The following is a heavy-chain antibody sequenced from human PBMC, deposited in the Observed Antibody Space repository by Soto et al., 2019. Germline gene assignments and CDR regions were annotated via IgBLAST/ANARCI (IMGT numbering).Heavy chain of an antibody. V-gene: IGHV3-7*01. J-gene: IGHJ5*02. Sequence: EVQLVESGGGLVQPGGSLRLSCAASGFSFSDYSMTWVRQAPGKGLEWVADIKHDGSEKHYLDSVKGRFTISRDDARNSLYLQLSSLRAEDTAVYYCARVGVAAPIDPWGQGPLVTVSS. CDR1: GFSFSDYS. CDR2: IKHDGSEK. D-gene: IGHD6-6*01. CDR3: ARVGVAAPIDP.